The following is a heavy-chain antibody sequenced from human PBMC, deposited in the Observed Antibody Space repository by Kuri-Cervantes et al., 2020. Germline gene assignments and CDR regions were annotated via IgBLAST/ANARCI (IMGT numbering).Heavy chain of an antibody. CDR3: ARDPTIVLMVYAMGGWFDP. CDR2: MNPNSGNT. V-gene: IGHV1-8*01. Sequence: ASVKVSCKASGYTFTSYDINWVRQATGQGLEWMGWMNPNSGNTGYVQKFQGRVTMTRNTSISTAYMELSSLRSEDTAVYYCARDPTIVLMVYAMGGWFDPWGQGTLVTVSS. D-gene: IGHD2-8*01. CDR1: GYTFTSYD. J-gene: IGHJ5*02.